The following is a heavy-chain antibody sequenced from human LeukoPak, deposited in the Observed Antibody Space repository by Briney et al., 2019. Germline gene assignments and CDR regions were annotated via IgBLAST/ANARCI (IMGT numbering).Heavy chain of an antibody. Sequence: PGGSLRLSCAASGFTFSGFGMHWVRQAPGKGLEWVAVIWYDGSNKYYADSVKGRFTIFRDNPKNTLYVQMNSLRAEDTAVYYCARGRGADYGGNSGYFDYWGQGTLVTVSS. CDR3: ARGRGADYGGNSGYFDY. D-gene: IGHD4-23*01. V-gene: IGHV3-33*01. CDR1: GFTFSGFG. CDR2: IWYDGSNK. J-gene: IGHJ4*02.